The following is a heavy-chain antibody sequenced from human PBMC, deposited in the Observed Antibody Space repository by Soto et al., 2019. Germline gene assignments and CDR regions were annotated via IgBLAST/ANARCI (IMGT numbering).Heavy chain of an antibody. CDR3: ARISDSRSQEEDY. D-gene: IGHD3-22*01. V-gene: IGHV1-3*01. J-gene: IGHJ4*02. CDR1: GFSFTNSA. Sequence: SVKLSCKASGFSFTNSAIHWLCQAPGQRLEWMGWINAGSGSAKYSQKFQGRVTITRDTSATTAYMELSSLKSEDTAMYYCARISDSRSQEEDYWGQGTLVTVSS. CDR2: INAGSGSA.